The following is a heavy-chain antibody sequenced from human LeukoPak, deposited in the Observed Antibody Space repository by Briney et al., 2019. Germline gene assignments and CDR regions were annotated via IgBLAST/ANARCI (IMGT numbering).Heavy chain of an antibody. D-gene: IGHD3-10*01. CDR3: ARVLSGRGSLYSYYYYMDV. CDR2: LYSGGST. J-gene: IGHJ6*03. V-gene: IGHV3-53*01. Sequence: GSLRLSCAASGFTVSSNYMSWVRQAPGKGLEWVAVLYSGGSTDYAGSVKGRFTISRDNSKNTLYLQMNSLRAEDTAVYYCARVLSGRGSLYSYYYYMDVWGKGTTVTISS. CDR1: GFTVSSNY.